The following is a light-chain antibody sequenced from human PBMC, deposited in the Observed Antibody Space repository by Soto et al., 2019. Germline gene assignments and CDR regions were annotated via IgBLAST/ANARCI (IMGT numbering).Light chain of an antibody. CDR3: QQRGGWPLT. J-gene: IGKJ4*01. Sequence: EIVLTQSPATLSLSPGERAALSCRASQGVGCFLAWYQQKPGQAPRLLIYDASNRATGIPARFSGSGSETDFTLAIDNLEPEDFAVYYCQQRGGWPLTFGGGTKVEIK. V-gene: IGKV3-11*01. CDR2: DAS. CDR1: QGVGCF.